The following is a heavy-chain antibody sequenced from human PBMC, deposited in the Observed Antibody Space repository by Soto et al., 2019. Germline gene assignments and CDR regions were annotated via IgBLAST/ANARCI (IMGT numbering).Heavy chain of an antibody. CDR2: IFYSGNT. CDR3: AREGYSDTYSYYQTLDV. J-gene: IGHJ6*02. D-gene: IGHD4-17*01. V-gene: IGHV4-39*02. CDR1: GDSISSSSYY. Sequence: PSETLSLTCTVSGDSISSSSYYWAWIRQPPGKGLEYIGSIFYSGNTYYNPSLKSRVTMSVDTSKNHFSLNLRSVTAADTAVYYCAREGYSDTYSYYQTLDVWGQGTTVTVSS.